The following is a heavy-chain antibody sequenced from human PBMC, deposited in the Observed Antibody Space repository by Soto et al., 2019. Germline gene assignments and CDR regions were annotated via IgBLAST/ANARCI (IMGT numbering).Heavy chain of an antibody. V-gene: IGHV3-53*01. CDR2: IYSGGST. D-gene: IGHD4-17*01. CDR1: GFTVSSNY. J-gene: IGHJ6*02. Sequence: LRLSCAASGFTVSSNYMSWVRQAPGKGLEWVSVIYSGGSTYYADSVKGRFTISRDNSKNTLYLQMNSLRAEDTAVYYCARDPHMTTAGGDYYYYGMDVWGQGTTVTVSS. CDR3: ARDPHMTTAGGDYYYYGMDV.